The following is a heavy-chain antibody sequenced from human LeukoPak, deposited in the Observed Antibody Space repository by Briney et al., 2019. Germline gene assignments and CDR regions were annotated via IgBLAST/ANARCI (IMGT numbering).Heavy chain of an antibody. D-gene: IGHD3-10*01. CDR1: GFTFNIYS. CDR3: ARRGSLDN. CDR2: IKEDGSAK. V-gene: IGHV3-7*01. Sequence: GGSLRLSCAVSGFTFNIYSMSWVRQGPGKGLEWVANIKEDGSAKYYVDSVKGRFTISRDNAMNSLYLQMNSLRVEDTAVYYCARRGSLDNWGQGTLVTVSS. J-gene: IGHJ4*02.